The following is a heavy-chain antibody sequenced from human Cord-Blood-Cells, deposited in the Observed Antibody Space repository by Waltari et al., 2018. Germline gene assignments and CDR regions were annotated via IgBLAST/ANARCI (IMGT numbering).Heavy chain of an antibody. Sequence: QVQLVQSGAEVKKPGDSVKVSCKASGYTFTSYGISWVRHAPGQGHEWMGWISAYNGNTNYAQKLQGRVTMTTDTSTSTAYMELRSLRSDDTAVYYCAREGTVRLQQLRVYYYYGMDVWGQGTTVTVSS. V-gene: IGHV1-18*01. CDR2: ISAYNGNT. CDR3: AREGTVRLQQLRVYYYYGMDV. J-gene: IGHJ6*02. CDR1: GYTFTSYG. D-gene: IGHD6-13*01.